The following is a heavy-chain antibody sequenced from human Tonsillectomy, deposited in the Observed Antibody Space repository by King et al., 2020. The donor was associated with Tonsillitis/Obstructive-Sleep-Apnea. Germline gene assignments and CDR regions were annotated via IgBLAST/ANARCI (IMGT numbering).Heavy chain of an antibody. D-gene: IGHD6-25*01. Sequence: VQLQESGPGLVKPSETLSLTCTVSGGSISSYYWSWIRQPPGKGLEWIGYIYYSGSTNYNPPLKSRVTISVDTSKNQFSLKLSSVTAADTAVYYCARDPLGGSGTNWFDPWGQGTLVTVSS. J-gene: IGHJ5*02. V-gene: IGHV4-59*01. CDR1: GGSISSYY. CDR3: ARDPLGGSGTNWFDP. CDR2: IYYSGST.